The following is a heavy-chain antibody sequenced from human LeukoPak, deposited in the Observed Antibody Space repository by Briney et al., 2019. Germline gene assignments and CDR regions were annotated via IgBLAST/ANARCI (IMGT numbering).Heavy chain of an antibody. Sequence: SETLSLTCTVSGGSVGSAGYYWSWIRQPPGGGLEWIGYIYYIRNTNCNPSLKSRVTMSLDPSKNQFSLKLNSVTAADTAVYYCARTQSKSGSYRYYFGYWGQGTLVTVSS. CDR2: IYYIRNT. CDR1: GGSVGSAGYY. J-gene: IGHJ4*02. D-gene: IGHD1-26*01. V-gene: IGHV4-61*08. CDR3: ARTQSKSGSYRYYFGY.